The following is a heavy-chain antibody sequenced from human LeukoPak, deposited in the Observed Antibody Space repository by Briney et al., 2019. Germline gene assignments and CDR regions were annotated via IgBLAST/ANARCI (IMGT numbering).Heavy chain of an antibody. J-gene: IGHJ6*02. D-gene: IGHD3-10*01. CDR2: ISWDGGST. CDR3: AKDRYVVRGVITPYYYYGMDV. CDR1: GFTFDNYT. Sequence: GGSLRLSCAASGFTFDNYTMHWVRQAPGKGLEWVSLISWDGGSTYYADSVKGRFTISRDNSKNSLYLQMNSLRTEDTALYYCAKDRYVVRGVITPYYYYGMDVWGQGTTVTVSS. V-gene: IGHV3-43*01.